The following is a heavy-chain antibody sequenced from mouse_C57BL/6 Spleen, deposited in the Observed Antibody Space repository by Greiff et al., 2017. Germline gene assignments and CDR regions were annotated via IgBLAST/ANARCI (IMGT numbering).Heavy chain of an antibody. V-gene: IGHV1-81*01. J-gene: IGHJ3*01. CDR3: ARGGYGDCSSPCFAY. CDR1: GYTFTSYG. CDR2: IYPGSGSP. D-gene: IGHD2-13*01. Sequence: VQLQESGAELVRPGASVKLSCKASGYTFTSYGISWVKQRPGQGLEWIGEIYPGSGSPYSNEKFKGKANLTAAHSSSTAYMALRSLTSEDSAVYSCARGGYGDCSSPCFAYWGQGTLVTVSA.